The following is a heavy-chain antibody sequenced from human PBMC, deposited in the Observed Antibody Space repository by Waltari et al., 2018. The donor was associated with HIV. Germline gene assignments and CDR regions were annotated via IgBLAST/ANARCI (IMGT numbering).Heavy chain of an antibody. Sequence: QLQLQESGPGLVKPSETLSLTCTVSGGSISSSSYYWGWIRQPPGKGLEWIGSIYYSGSTYCNPSLRGRVTISGDTSKNQFSRKLSSVTAADTAVYYCATGGYCSSTSCYWNDAFDIWGQGTMVTVSS. V-gene: IGHV4-39*01. CDR1: GGSISSSSYY. J-gene: IGHJ3*02. CDR2: IYYSGST. CDR3: ATGGYCSSTSCYWNDAFDI. D-gene: IGHD2-2*01.